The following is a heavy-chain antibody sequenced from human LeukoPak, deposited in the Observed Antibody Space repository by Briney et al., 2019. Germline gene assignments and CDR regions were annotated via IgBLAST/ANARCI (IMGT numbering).Heavy chain of an antibody. CDR2: IYYSGST. D-gene: IGHD6-19*01. J-gene: IGHJ5*02. V-gene: IGHV4-59*01. CDR3: ARVTYTNAWT. CDR1: GGSISSYY. Sequence: SETLSLTCTVSGGSISSYYWSWIRQPPGKGLEWIGYIYYSGSTNYNPSLKSRVTISVDTSKNQFSLKLSSVTAADTAVCYCARVTYTNAWTWGQGTLVTVSS.